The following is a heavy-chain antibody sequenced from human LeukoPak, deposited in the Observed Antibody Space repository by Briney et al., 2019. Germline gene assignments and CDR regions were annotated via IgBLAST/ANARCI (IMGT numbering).Heavy chain of an antibody. CDR3: ADTRDGYNYDAFDI. V-gene: IGHV3-30*02. D-gene: IGHD5-24*01. CDR1: GLTFSTYG. CDR2: IRNDGTNK. Sequence: PGESLRLSCAASGLTFSTYGMHWVRQAPGKGLEWVAFIRNDGTNKYYADSVKGRFTISRDNSKNTLYLQMNSLRAEDTAVYYCADTRDGYNYDAFDIWGQGTMVTVSS. J-gene: IGHJ3*02.